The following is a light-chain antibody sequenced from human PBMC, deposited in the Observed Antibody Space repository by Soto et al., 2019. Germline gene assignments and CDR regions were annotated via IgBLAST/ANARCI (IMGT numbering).Light chain of an antibody. CDR2: EVN. V-gene: IGLV2-14*01. CDR1: STDVGGYNY. Sequence: QSVLAQPSSVSGSPGQSITISCTGTSTDVGGYNYVSWYQHHPGKGPKLIIYEVNNRPSGVSDRFSGSRSGNKASLTISNLEAEDESEYYCGSYTSTDTPFVFGTGTKLTVL. J-gene: IGLJ1*01. CDR3: GSYTSTDTPFV.